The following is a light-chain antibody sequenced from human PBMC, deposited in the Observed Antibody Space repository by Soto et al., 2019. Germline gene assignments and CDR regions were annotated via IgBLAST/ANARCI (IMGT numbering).Light chain of an antibody. J-gene: IGKJ3*01. CDR1: QSISRS. CDR2: DAS. CDR3: QQYSDFLIS. Sequence: DLQMTQSPSTLSASVGARVTITCRASQSISRSLAWYQQKPGKAPNLLIFDASSLEGGVPPRFSGSGFGTEFTLTITNLQPADFPTYYCQQYSDFLISFGPGTTVDFK. V-gene: IGKV1-5*01.